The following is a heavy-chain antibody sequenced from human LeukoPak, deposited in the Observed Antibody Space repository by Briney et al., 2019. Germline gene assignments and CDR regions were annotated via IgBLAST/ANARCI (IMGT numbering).Heavy chain of an antibody. J-gene: IGHJ4*02. CDR2: INTDETTT. V-gene: IGHV3-74*01. CDR3: AKVPHSWGLFDS. D-gene: IGHD3-16*01. Sequence: GGSLRLSCAASGFTFSSYWMHWVRQAPGKGLVWVSRINTDETTTNTADSVEGRFTVSRDNSRNTLYLQMDSLRTEDTAVYYCAKVPHSWGLFDSWGQGTLVTVSS. CDR1: GFTFSSYW.